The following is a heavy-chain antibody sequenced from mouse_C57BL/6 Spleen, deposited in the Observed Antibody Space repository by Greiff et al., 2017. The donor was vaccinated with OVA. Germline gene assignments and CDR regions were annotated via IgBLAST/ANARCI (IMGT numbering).Heavy chain of an antibody. J-gene: IGHJ2*01. CDR3: ARDYLDYGSYYFDY. Sequence: VKLMESGPGLVQPSQSLSITCTVSGFSLTSYGVHWVRQSPGKGLEWLGVIWSGGSTDYNAAFISRLSISKDNSKSQVFFKMNSLQADDTAIYYCARDYLDYGSYYFDYWGQGTTLTVSS. CDR1: GFSLTSYG. D-gene: IGHD1-1*01. V-gene: IGHV2-2*01. CDR2: IWSGGST.